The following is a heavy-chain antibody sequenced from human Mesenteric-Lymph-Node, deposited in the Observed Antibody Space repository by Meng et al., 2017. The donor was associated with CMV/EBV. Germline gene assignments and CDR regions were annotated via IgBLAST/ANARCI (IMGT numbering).Heavy chain of an antibody. J-gene: IGHJ4*02. Sequence: EASGYNFSHYAILWVRQAPGQRFEWMGYINPDNGDTKYSQKFQGRVTITRDTSASKAYMELSSLRSEDTAVYYCARSDWLLSVRFDYWGQGTLVTVSS. D-gene: IGHD3/OR15-3a*01. V-gene: IGHV1-3*01. CDR2: INPDNGDT. CDR1: GYNFSHYA. CDR3: ARSDWLLSVRFDY.